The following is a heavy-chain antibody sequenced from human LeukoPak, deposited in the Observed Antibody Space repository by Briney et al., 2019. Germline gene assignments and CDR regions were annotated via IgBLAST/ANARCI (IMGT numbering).Heavy chain of an antibody. Sequence: GGSLRLPCAASGFTFSSYSMNWVRQAPGKGPEWVSSISRSSSYIYYADSVKGRFTISRDNAKNSLYLQMNSLRAEDTAVYYCARDILGAYYYYYGMDVWGQGTTVTVSS. CDR2: ISRSSSYI. D-gene: IGHD2-2*02. J-gene: IGHJ6*02. V-gene: IGHV3-21*01. CDR3: ARDILGAYYYYYGMDV. CDR1: GFTFSSYS.